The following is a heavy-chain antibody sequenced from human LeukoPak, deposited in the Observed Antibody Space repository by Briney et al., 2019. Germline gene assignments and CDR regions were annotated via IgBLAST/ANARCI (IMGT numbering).Heavy chain of an antibody. J-gene: IGHJ4*02. D-gene: IGHD3-22*01. CDR3: ARAGDSSGYEYYFDY. CDR2: IYTSGGT. V-gene: IGHV4-4*07. CDR1: GGSISSYF. Sequence: PSETLSLTCTVSGGSISSYFWTWIRQPAGKGLEWIGRIYTSGGTNYNPSLKSRVTMSVDTSKNQFSLKLSSVTAADTAVYYCARAGDSSGYEYYFDYWGQGTLVTVSS.